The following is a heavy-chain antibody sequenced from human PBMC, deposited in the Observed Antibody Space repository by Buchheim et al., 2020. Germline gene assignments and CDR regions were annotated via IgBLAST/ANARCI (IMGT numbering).Heavy chain of an antibody. Sequence: QVQLVESGGGVVQPGRSLRLSCAASGFTFSSYAMHWVRQAPGKGLEWVAVISYDGSNKYYADSVKGRFTISRDNSKNTLYLQMNSLRAEDTAVYYCAREGVPRSPVDYYYYYGMDVWGQGTT. V-gene: IGHV3-30-3*01. CDR3: AREGVPRSPVDYYYYYGMDV. J-gene: IGHJ6*02. CDR1: GFTFSSYA. CDR2: ISYDGSNK.